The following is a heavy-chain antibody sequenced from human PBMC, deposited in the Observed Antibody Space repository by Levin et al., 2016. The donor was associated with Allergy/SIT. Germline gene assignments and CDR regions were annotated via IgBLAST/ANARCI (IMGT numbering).Heavy chain of an antibody. J-gene: IGHJ4*02. CDR1: GFTFGDYA. V-gene: IGHV3-9*01. CDR3: VKMDSTSWYGFYFDY. D-gene: IGHD6-13*01. CDR2: IRWDSGDV. Sequence: LSLTCSASGFTFGDYAMHWVRQAPGKGLEWVSGIRWDSGDVGYADSVKGRFTISRDNAKNSLYLQMNSLRPEDTALYYCVKMDSTSWYGFYFDYWGQGTPVTVSS.